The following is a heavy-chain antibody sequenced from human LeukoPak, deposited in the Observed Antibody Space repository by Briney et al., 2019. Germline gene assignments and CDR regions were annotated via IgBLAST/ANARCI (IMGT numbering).Heavy chain of an antibody. Sequence: GGSLRLSCAASGFTFISYSMNWVRQAPGKGLEWVSSITSSGPYIYYADSVKGRFTISRDNAKNSLYLQMNSLRAEDTAVYYCAREFPDDAFDIWGQGTMVTVSS. V-gene: IGHV3-21*01. CDR3: AREFPDDAFDI. CDR1: GFTFISYS. J-gene: IGHJ3*02. CDR2: ITSSGPYI.